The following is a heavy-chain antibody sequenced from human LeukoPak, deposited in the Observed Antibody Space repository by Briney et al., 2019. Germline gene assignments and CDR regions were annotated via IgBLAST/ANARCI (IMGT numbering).Heavy chain of an antibody. D-gene: IGHD5-24*01. V-gene: IGHV3-7*01. CDR1: ALSVGMPC. Sequence: PGGSLRLVWVLDALSVGMPCTDSARQSPGKGREWVSNIKPDGSDKYYVDSARGRFTVSRDNAKNSAFQQMTSLRAEDTAIYDFPTISAQTFDIWGQGTLVSVSS. J-gene: IGHJ3*02. CDR2: IKPDGSDK. CDR3: PTISAQTFDI.